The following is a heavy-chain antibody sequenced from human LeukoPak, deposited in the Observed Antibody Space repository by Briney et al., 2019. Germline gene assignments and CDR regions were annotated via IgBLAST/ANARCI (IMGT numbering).Heavy chain of an antibody. Sequence: GASVKVSCKASGYTFTSYGINWVRQATGQGLEWMGWMNPNSGNTGYAQKFQGRVTMTRNTSISTAYMELSSLRSEDTAVYYCARGLAQTYYDFWSGYSNWFDPWGQGTLVTVSS. CDR3: ARGLAQTYYDFWSGYSNWFDP. CDR1: GYTFTSYG. V-gene: IGHV1-8*01. J-gene: IGHJ5*02. CDR2: MNPNSGNT. D-gene: IGHD3-3*01.